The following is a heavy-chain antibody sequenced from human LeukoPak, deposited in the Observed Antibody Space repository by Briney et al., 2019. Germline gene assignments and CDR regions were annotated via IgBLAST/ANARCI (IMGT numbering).Heavy chain of an antibody. CDR3: ARGVGLNSFTDTVAFDY. CDR2: INPNSGGT. D-gene: IGHD4-11*01. J-gene: IGHJ4*02. V-gene: IGHV1-2*04. Sequence: GASVKVSCKASGYTFTGYYMHWVRQAPGQGLEWMGWINPNSGGTNYAQKFQGWVTMTRDTSISTAYMELSSLRSEDTAVYYCARGVGLNSFTDTVAFDYWGQGTLVTVSS. CDR1: GYTFTGYY.